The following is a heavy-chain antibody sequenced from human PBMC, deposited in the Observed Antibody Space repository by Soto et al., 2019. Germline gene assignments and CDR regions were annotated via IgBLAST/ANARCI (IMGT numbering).Heavy chain of an antibody. CDR2: ISSGSRTI. CDR3: ARDRGYSAYGAGNDALDI. D-gene: IGHD5-12*01. Sequence: EVQLVESGGGLVQPGGSLRLSCAASGFTFSSYEMNWVRQAPGKGLKWVSYISSGSRTIYYADSVKGRFTISRDNAKNSLYLQMNSLRAEDTALYYCARDRGYSAYGAGNDALDIWGQGTMVTVSS. V-gene: IGHV3-48*03. J-gene: IGHJ3*02. CDR1: GFTFSSYE.